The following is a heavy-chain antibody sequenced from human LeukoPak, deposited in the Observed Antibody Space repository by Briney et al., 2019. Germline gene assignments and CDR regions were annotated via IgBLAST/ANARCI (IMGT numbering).Heavy chain of an antibody. Sequence: PSQTLSLTCTVSGGSISSGGYYWSWIRQHPGKGLEWIGYIYYSGSTYYNPSLKSRVTISVDTSKNQFSLKLSSVTAADTAVYYCASSAGYDSSGYYYGHAFDIWGQGTVVTVSS. CDR1: GGSISSGGYY. CDR2: IYYSGST. J-gene: IGHJ3*02. V-gene: IGHV4-31*03. CDR3: ASSAGYDSSGYYYGHAFDI. D-gene: IGHD3-22*01.